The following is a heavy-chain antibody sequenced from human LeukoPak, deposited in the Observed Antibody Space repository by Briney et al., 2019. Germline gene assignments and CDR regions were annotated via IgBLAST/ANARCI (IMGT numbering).Heavy chain of an antibody. D-gene: IGHD3-22*01. CDR3: ARLTTGSDY. CDR2: INHSGST. CDR1: GGSVSDTGYF. Sequence: SETLSLTCTVSGGSVSDTGYFWGWIRQPPGKGLEWIGEINHSGSTNYNPSLKSRVTISVDTSKNQFSLKLSSVTAADTAVYYCARLTTGSDYWGQGTLVTVSS. J-gene: IGHJ4*02. V-gene: IGHV4-34*01.